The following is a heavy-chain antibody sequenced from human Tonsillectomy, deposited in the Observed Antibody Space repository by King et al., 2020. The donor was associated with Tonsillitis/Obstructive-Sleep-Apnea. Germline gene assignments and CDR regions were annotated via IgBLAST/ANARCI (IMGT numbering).Heavy chain of an antibody. V-gene: IGHV4-34*01. CDR3: ARGPGGIWSGYYIARRFDY. CDR2: INHSGST. J-gene: IGHJ4*02. D-gene: IGHD3-3*01. CDR1: GGSFSGYY. Sequence: VQLQQWGAGLLKPSETLSLTCAVYGGSFSGYYWSWIRQPPGKGLEWIGEINHSGSTNYNPSLKSRVTISVDTSKNQFSLKLSSVTAADTAVYYCARGPGGIWSGYYIARRFDYWGQGTLVTVSS.